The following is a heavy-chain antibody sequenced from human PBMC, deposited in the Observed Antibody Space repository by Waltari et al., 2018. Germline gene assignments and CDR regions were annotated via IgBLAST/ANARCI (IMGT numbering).Heavy chain of an antibody. D-gene: IGHD3-22*01. J-gene: IGHJ3*01. CDR1: GGTFSSYT. CDR3: ARLVAQRGIVV. V-gene: IGHV1-69*02. Sequence: QVQLVQSGAEVKKPGSSVQVSCKASGGTFSSYTISWVRQAPGQGLEWMGRIIPILGIANYAQKFQGRVTITADKSTSTAYMELSSLRSEDTAVYYCARLVAQRGIVVWGQGTMVTVSS. CDR2: IIPILGIA.